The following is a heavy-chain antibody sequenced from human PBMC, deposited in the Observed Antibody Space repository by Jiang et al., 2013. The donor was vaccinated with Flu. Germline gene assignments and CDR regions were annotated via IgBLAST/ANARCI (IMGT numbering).Heavy chain of an antibody. CDR1: GFIFSSYA. D-gene: IGHD3-16*01. Sequence: LVQPGGSLRLSCAASGFIFSSYAMSWVRQAPGKGLEWVSTLSGGADITYSADSVKGRFTISRDNSKNTVYLLMSSLRGDDTAVYFCAKVGAGAAFDIWGQGTMVTVSP. J-gene: IGHJ3*02. CDR3: AKVGAGAAFDI. CDR2: LSGGADIT. V-gene: IGHV3-23*01.